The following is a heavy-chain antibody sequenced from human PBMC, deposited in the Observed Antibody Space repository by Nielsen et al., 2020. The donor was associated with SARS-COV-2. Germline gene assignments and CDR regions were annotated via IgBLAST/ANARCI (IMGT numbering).Heavy chain of an antibody. Sequence: SETLSLTCSVSGGSISRYYWSWLRQPPGKGLEWIGYIYYNGDTNYNPSLKSRVTISVDTPKNQFSVRLSSVTAADTAVYFCTREDAGYCTKASCTAPFDPWGQGALVTVSS. CDR1: GGSISRYY. J-gene: IGHJ5*02. V-gene: IGHV4-59*08. CDR3: TREDAGYCTKASCTAPFDP. CDR2: IYYNGDT. D-gene: IGHD2-8*01.